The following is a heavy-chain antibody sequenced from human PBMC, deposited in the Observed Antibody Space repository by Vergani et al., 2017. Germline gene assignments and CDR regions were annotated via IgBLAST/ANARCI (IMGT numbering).Heavy chain of an antibody. J-gene: IGHJ5*02. CDR3: ARDRILWFGELVIFPRGWFDP. D-gene: IGHD3-10*01. Sequence: QVQLQESGPGLVKPSQTLSLTCTVSGGSISSGGYYWRWIRQHPGKGLEWIGYIYYSGSTYYNPALKSRVTISVDTSKDQFSLKLSSGTAADTAVYYCARDRILWFGELVIFPRGWFDPWGQGTLVTVSS. CDR1: GGSISSGGYY. CDR2: IYYSGST. V-gene: IGHV4-31*03.